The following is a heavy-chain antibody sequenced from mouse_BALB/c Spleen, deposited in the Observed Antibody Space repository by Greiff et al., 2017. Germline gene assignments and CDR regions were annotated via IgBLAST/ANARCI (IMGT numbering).Heavy chain of an antibody. V-gene: IGHV1-54*03. CDR3: ARSGLTGTFYYAMDY. CDR1: GYAFTNYL. Sequence: VKLQQSGAELVRPGTSVKVSCKASGYAFTNYLIEWVKQRPGQGLEWIGVINPGSGGTNYNEKFKGKATLTADKSSSTAYMQLSSLTSDDSAVYFCARSGLTGTFYYAMDYWGQGTSVTVSS. CDR2: INPGSGGT. J-gene: IGHJ4*01. D-gene: IGHD4-1*01.